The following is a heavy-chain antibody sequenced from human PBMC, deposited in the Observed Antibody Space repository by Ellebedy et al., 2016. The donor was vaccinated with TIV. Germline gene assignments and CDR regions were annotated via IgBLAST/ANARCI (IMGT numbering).Heavy chain of an antibody. Sequence: PGGSLRLSCAASGFTFSSYSMNWVRQAPGKGLEWVSVIYSGGDTDYADSVKGRFTVFRDISKNTLYLQMNSLRADDTAVYYCARKYTFGFNWGQGTLVTVSS. D-gene: IGHD3-16*01. V-gene: IGHV3-66*01. CDR3: ARKYTFGFN. CDR1: GFTFSSYS. J-gene: IGHJ4*02. CDR2: IYSGGDT.